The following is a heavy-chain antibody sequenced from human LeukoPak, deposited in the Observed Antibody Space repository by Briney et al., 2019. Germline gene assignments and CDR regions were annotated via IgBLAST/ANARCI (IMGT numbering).Heavy chain of an antibody. Sequence: ASVKVSCKASGYTFTSYYMHWVRQAPGQGLEWMGIINPSGGSTSYAQKFQGRVTMTRDTSTSTVYMELSSLRSEDTAVYYCARDSVYCSSTSCYYYYYMDVWGKGTTVTVTS. CDR3: ARDSVYCSSTSCYYYYYMDV. J-gene: IGHJ6*03. V-gene: IGHV1-46*01. D-gene: IGHD2-2*01. CDR2: INPSGGST. CDR1: GYTFTSYY.